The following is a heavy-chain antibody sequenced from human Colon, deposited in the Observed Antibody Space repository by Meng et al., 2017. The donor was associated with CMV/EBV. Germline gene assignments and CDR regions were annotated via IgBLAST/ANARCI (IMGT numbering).Heavy chain of an antibody. CDR1: GFTASDNY. D-gene: IGHD3-22*01. CDR2: IYSGSYP. Sequence: GESLKISCAASGFTASDNYMTWVRQAPGKGLEWVSVIYSGSYPDYADSVKGRFTISRDNANVYLHMNSLRAEDTAIYYCARDRYYASSGYLSGLDYWGQGTLVTVSS. J-gene: IGHJ4*02. V-gene: IGHV3-66*01. CDR3: ARDRYYASSGYLSGLDY.